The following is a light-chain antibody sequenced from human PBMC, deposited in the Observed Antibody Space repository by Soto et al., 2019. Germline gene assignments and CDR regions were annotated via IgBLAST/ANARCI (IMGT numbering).Light chain of an antibody. V-gene: IGKV3-15*01. CDR3: QQYNKWPLT. CDR1: QSVSSN. J-gene: IGKJ4*01. CDR2: HAS. Sequence: EIVMTQSPATLSVSPGERATLSCRASQSVSSNLAWYQQKPGQAPRLLISHASNRSTGIPARFSGSGSGTEFTITISSLQSEDFAVYYCQQYNKWPLTFGGGTKVEIK.